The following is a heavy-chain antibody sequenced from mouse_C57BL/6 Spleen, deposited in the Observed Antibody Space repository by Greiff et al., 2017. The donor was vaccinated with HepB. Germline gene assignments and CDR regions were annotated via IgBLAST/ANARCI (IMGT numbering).Heavy chain of an antibody. Sequence: VQLQQSGAELVRPGASVKLSCTASGFNIKDDYMHWVKQRPEQGLEWIGWIDPENGDTEYASKFQGKATITVDTSSNTAYLQLSSLTSEDTAVYYCTHYYGSSYRYFDVWGTGTTVTVSS. J-gene: IGHJ1*03. CDR2: IDPENGDT. CDR1: GFNIKDDY. D-gene: IGHD1-1*01. V-gene: IGHV14-4*01. CDR3: THYYGSSYRYFDV.